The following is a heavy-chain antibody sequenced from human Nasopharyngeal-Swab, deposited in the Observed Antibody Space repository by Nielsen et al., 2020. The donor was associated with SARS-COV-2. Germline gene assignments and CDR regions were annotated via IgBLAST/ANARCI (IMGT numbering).Heavy chain of an antibody. V-gene: IGHV4-34*01. D-gene: IGHD3-16*01. CDR2: INHTGRT. CDR1: GGSFTDYY. CDR3: ARDGFASPSLRYFDL. J-gene: IGHJ2*01. Sequence: SETLSLTCAVYGGSFTDYYWTWIRQPPGKGLEWIGEINHTGRTDYNPSLKSRVTISVDTSRKLFSLKLSSVTAADTAVYYCARDGFASPSLRYFDLWGRGSLVTVSS.